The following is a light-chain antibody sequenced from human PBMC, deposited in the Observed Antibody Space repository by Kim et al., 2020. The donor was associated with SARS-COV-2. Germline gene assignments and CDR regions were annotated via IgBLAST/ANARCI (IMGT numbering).Light chain of an antibody. CDR3: QQYHTYPWT. J-gene: IGKJ1*01. Sequence: ASVGDRVTITGRASQSISRWLAWDQQKPGKAPKLLIYQASSLESGVPSSVSGSGSGKEFTLTISRLQPDDFATYYCQQYHTYPWTFGQGTKVDIK. CDR1: QSISRW. CDR2: QAS. V-gene: IGKV1-5*03.